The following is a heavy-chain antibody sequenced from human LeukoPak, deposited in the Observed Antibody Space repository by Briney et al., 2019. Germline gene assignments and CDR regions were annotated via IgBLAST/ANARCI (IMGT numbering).Heavy chain of an antibody. CDR1: GYTFTSYD. D-gene: IGHD2-2*01. CDR3: ARFYCSSTSCRRGYFQH. J-gene: IGHJ1*01. Sequence: ASVKVSCKASGYTFTSYDINWVRQATGQGLEWMGWMNPNSGNTGYAQKFQGRVTMTRNTSISTAYMELSSLRSEDTAVYYCARFYCSSTSCRRGYFQHWGQGTLVTVSS. V-gene: IGHV1-8*01. CDR2: MNPNSGNT.